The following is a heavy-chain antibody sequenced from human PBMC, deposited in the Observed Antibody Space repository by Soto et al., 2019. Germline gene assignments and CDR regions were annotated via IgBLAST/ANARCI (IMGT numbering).Heavy chain of an antibody. Sequence: QVQLVESGGGVVQPGRSLRLSCAASGFTFSSYAMHWVRQAPGKGLEWVAVISYDGSNKYYADSVKGRFTISRDNSKNTLYLQMNSLRAEDTAVYYCARASIDSSGWTAGHWGQGTLVTVSS. CDR3: ARASIDSSGWTAGH. CDR1: GFTFSSYA. CDR2: ISYDGSNK. V-gene: IGHV3-30-3*01. J-gene: IGHJ4*02. D-gene: IGHD6-19*01.